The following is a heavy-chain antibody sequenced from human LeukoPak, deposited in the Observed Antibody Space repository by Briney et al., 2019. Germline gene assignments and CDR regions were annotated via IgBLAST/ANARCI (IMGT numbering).Heavy chain of an antibody. Sequence: GGSLRLSCAASGFTFSSYAMHWVRQAPGKGPEWVAVISYDGSNKYYADSVKGRFTISRDNSKNTLYLQMNSLRAEDTAVYYCXXXAHHSGWYYFDYWGQGTLVTVSS. D-gene: IGHD6-19*01. J-gene: IGHJ4*02. CDR1: GFTFSSYA. CDR2: ISYDGSNK. V-gene: IGHV3-30*04. CDR3: XXXAHHSGWYYFDY.